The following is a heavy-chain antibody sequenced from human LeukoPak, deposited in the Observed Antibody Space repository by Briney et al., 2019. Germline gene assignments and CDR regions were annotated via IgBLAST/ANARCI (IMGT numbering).Heavy chain of an antibody. CDR1: GFTFSSYA. CDR2: ISYDGSNK. CDR3: ARSRDY. Sequence: GRSLRLSCAASGFTFSSYAMHWVRQAPGKGLEWVAVISYDGSNKYYADSVKGRFTISRDNSKNTLYLQMNSLRAEDTAVYYCARSRDYWGQGTLVTVSS. V-gene: IGHV3-30-3*01. J-gene: IGHJ4*02.